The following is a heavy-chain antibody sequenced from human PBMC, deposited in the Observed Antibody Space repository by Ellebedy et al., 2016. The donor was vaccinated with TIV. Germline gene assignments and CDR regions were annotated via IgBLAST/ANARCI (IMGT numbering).Heavy chain of an antibody. CDR3: ARDPTNEYQLLFDY. CDR2: ISSSSSTI. CDR1: GFTFSSYS. J-gene: IGHJ4*02. Sequence: PGGSLRLSCAASGFTFSSYSMNWVRQAPGKGLEWVSYISSSSSTIYYADSVKGRFTISRDNAKNSLYLQMNSLRDEDTAVYYCARDPTNEYQLLFDYWGQGTLVTVSS. V-gene: IGHV3-48*02. D-gene: IGHD2-2*01.